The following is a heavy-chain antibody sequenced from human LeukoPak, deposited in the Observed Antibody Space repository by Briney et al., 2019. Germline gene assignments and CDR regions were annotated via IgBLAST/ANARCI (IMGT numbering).Heavy chain of an antibody. V-gene: IGHV3-53*01. CDR3: ARDVIAAVGTEYFQH. J-gene: IGHJ1*01. Sequence: GGSLRLSCAASGFTVSSNYMSWVRQAPGKGLEWVSVIYSGGSTYYADSVKGRFTISRDNPKNTLYLQMNSLRAEDTAVYYCARDVIAAVGTEYFQHWGQGTLVTVSS. D-gene: IGHD6-13*01. CDR2: IYSGGST. CDR1: GFTVSSNY.